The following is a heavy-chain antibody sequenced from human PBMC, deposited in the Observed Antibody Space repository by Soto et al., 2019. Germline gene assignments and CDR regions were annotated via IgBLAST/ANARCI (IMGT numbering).Heavy chain of an antibody. J-gene: IGHJ4*02. CDR3: ARAEGLTAIEY. Sequence: SETLSLSCPWSGGSLSGGDYYWSWIRQPPGKGLEWIGYIYYSGSTYYNPSLKSRVTISVDTSKNQFSLKLSSVTAADTAVYYCARAEGLTAIEYWGPGTRVTVS. V-gene: IGHV4-30-4*01. D-gene: IGHD5-18*01. CDR1: GGSLSGGDYY. CDR2: IYYSGST.